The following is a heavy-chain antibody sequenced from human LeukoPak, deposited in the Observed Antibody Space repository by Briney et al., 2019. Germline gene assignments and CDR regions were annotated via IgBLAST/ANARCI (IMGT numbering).Heavy chain of an antibody. Sequence: ASVKVSCKTSGYTFSDYYIHWVRQAPGQGLEWMAWMNANNGATDSSQRFQGRVTVTRDTSITTVYMELHSLRSDDTAVYYCARAAASSHFDHWGQGTLVTVSS. J-gene: IGHJ4*02. V-gene: IGHV1-2*02. D-gene: IGHD2-2*01. CDR2: MNANNGAT. CDR1: GYTFSDYY. CDR3: ARAAASSHFDH.